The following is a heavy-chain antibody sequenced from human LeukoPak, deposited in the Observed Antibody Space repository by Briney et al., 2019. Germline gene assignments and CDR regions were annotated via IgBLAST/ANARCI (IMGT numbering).Heavy chain of an antibody. CDR2: IYHSGTT. CDR3: ARKENVYYYFDY. J-gene: IGHJ4*02. V-gene: IGHV4-28*01. CDR1: GYSITSSSW. D-gene: IGHD3-10*01. Sequence: KTSETLSLTCAVSGYSITSSSWWGWIRQPPGKGLEWIGYIYHSGTTYYNPSLQSRVTMSVDTSKNQFSLKLSSVTAVDTAVYYCARKENVYYYFDYWGQGTLVTVSS.